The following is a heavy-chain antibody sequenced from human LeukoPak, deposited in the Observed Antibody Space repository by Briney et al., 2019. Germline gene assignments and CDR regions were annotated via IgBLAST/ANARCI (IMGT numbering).Heavy chain of an antibody. CDR2: ITAYNDNT. D-gene: IGHD2-15*01. Sequence: ASVKVSCKASGYTFTSYGISWVRQAPGQGLEWMGWITAYNDNTNYAQKLQGRVTMTTDTSTSTAYMELRSLRSDDTAVYYCAREVGYCSGGSCYSYFDYWGQGTLVTVSS. CDR3: AREVGYCSGGSCYSYFDY. J-gene: IGHJ4*02. CDR1: GYTFTSYG. V-gene: IGHV1-18*01.